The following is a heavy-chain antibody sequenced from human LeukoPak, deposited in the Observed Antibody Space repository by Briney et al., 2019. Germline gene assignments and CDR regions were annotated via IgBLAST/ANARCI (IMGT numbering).Heavy chain of an antibody. J-gene: IGHJ4*02. Sequence: GGSLRLSCAASGFTFSSYAMSWVRHAPGKALDGFSALTDSGANTYYAGSVKGRFTISRDNSMNTLYLQMNGLGAEDTAVYYCAKGTLRSCSGSICYPFDYWGQGTLVTVSS. CDR2: LTDSGANT. CDR3: AKGTLRSCSGSICYPFDY. D-gene: IGHD2-15*01. V-gene: IGHV3-23*01. CDR1: GFTFSSYA.